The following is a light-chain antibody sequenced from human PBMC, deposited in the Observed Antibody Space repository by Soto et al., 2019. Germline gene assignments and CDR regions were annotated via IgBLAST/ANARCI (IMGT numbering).Light chain of an antibody. Sequence: DITMTQSPSTLSASVGDRVTISCRASQSISNWLAWYQQKPGKAPKLLIYDASSLESGVPSRFSGSGSGTEFTLTISSLQPEDFATYYCQKYNSCWTFGQGTKVDVK. J-gene: IGKJ1*01. CDR1: QSISNW. CDR3: QKYNSCWT. V-gene: IGKV1-5*01. CDR2: DAS.